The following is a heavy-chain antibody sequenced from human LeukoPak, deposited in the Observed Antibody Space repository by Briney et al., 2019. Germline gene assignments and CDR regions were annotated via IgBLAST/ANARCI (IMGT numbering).Heavy chain of an antibody. D-gene: IGHD6-19*01. J-gene: IGHJ6*02. V-gene: IGHV1-18*01. CDR2: ISAYNGNT. CDR3: ARDSEWLFPYKPYSRGWYDGSYYYYGMDV. CDR1: GYTFTSYG. Sequence: ASVKVSCKASGYTFTSYGISWVRQAPGQGLEWMGWISAYNGNTNYAQKLQDRLTMTTDTSTSTAYMELRSLRADDTAVYYCARDSEWLFPYKPYSRGWYDGSYYYYGMDVWGQGTTVTVSS.